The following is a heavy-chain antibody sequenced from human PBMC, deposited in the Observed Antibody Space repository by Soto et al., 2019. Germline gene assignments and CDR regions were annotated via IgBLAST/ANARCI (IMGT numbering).Heavy chain of an antibody. V-gene: IGHV1-18*01. CDR1: GFAFTSYG. CDR2: ISAYNGNT. Sequence: ASVKASSNASGFAFTSYGISWVRQAPGQGLEWMGWISAYNGNTNYAQKLQGRVTMTTDTSTSTAYMELRSLRSDDTAVYYCASSDITMVRGVRALGWFDPWGQGTLVTVSS. CDR3: ASSDITMVRGVRALGWFDP. J-gene: IGHJ5*02. D-gene: IGHD3-10*01.